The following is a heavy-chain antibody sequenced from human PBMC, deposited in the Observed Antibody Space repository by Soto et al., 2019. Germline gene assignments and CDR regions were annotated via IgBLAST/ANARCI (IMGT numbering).Heavy chain of an antibody. D-gene: IGHD6-19*01. CDR3: AKAGGLGTVAVDY. J-gene: IGHJ4*02. CDR2: IYHSGST. V-gene: IGHV4-4*02. CDR1: GGSISSTNW. Sequence: SETLSLTCAVSGGSISSTNWWNWVRQPPGKGLEWIGEIYHSGSTNYNPSLKSRVTISVDRSKNQFSLKLSSVTAADTAVYYCAKAGGLGTVAVDYWGQGTLVTVSS.